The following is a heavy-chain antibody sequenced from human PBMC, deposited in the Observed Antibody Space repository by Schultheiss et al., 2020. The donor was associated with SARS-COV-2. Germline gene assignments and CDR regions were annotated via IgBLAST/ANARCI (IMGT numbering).Heavy chain of an antibody. J-gene: IGHJ6*02. D-gene: IGHD6-13*01. Sequence: QTLSLTCTVSGGSISSYYWSWIRQPPGKALEWLALIYWNDDKRYSPSLKSRLTISKDTSKNQVVLTMTNMDPVDTATYYCARIAAAGSYGMDVWGQGTTVTVSS. V-gene: IGHV2-5*08. CDR3: ARIAAAGSYGMDV. CDR1: GGSISSYYW. CDR2: IYWNDDK.